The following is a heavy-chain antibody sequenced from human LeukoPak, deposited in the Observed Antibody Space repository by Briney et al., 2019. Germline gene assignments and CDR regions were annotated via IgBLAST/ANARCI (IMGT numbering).Heavy chain of an antibody. Sequence: GGSLRLSCAASGFTASSNYMSWVRQAPGKGLEWVSVIYSGGSTYYADSVKGRFTISRDNSKNTLYLQMNSLRAEDTAVYYCARDSPYSGSYSLDYWGQGTLVTVSS. V-gene: IGHV3-66*01. CDR2: IYSGGST. CDR3: ARDSPYSGSYSLDY. CDR1: GFTASSNY. D-gene: IGHD1-26*01. J-gene: IGHJ4*02.